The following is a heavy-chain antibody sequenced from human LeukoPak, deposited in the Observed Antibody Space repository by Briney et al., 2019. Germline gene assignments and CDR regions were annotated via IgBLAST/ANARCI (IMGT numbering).Heavy chain of an antibody. Sequence: PGGSLRLSCATSGFSFSTFGMHWVRQTPGKGLEWVSHISKDESNKYYADSVKGRFTISRDTSKNTLFLQMNSLRVEDTAIYYFAKDNRALKYWGQGTLVTVSS. J-gene: IGHJ4*02. CDR3: AKDNRALKY. CDR1: GFSFSTFG. CDR2: ISKDESNK. V-gene: IGHV3-30*18. D-gene: IGHD1-14*01.